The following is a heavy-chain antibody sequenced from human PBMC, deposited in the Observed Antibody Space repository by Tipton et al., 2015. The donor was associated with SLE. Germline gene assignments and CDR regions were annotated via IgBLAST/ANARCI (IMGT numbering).Heavy chain of an antibody. CDR3: AKGSGLRFVEWFLDY. V-gene: IGHV3-23*01. Sequence: GSLRLSCAASGFTFNNCAMSWVRQAPGKGLEWVAAISGSGGTTYHADSVKGRFTISRDNSQNTLYLQMNDLRAEDTAIYYCAKGSGLRFVEWFLDYWGQGTLVTVSS. J-gene: IGHJ4*02. D-gene: IGHD3-3*01. CDR2: ISGSGGTT. CDR1: GFTFNNCA.